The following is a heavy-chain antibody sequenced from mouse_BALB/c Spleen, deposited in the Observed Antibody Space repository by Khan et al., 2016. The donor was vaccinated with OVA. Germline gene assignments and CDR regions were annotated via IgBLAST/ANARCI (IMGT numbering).Heavy chain of an antibody. CDR2: INPYNGGT. CDR3: ARGNWQSYYFDY. Sequence: MQLEESGPELVKPGASVKMSCKASGYTFTNYVLHWVKQKPGQGLEWIGYINPYNGGTKYNEKFKGKATLASDKSSITAYMELSSLTSEDSAVYCGARGNWQSYYFDYWGQGTTLTLSS. D-gene: IGHD4-1*01. V-gene: IGHV1S136*01. CDR1: GYTFTNYV. J-gene: IGHJ2*01.